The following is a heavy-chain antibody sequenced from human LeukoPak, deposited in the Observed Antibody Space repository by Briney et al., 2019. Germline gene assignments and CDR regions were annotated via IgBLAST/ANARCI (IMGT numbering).Heavy chain of an antibody. CDR1: GFTFSDYY. J-gene: IGHJ4*02. D-gene: IGHD6-13*01. Sequence: GGSLRLSCAASGFTFSDYYMNWVRQAPGKGLEWVSSITRTSSYIYYADPVKGRFTISRDNAQNSLYLQMNSLRAEDTAVYYCARRYPPGIAAVTFDLWGQGTLVTVSS. CDR2: ITRTSSYI. V-gene: IGHV3-21*01. CDR3: ARRYPPGIAAVTFDL.